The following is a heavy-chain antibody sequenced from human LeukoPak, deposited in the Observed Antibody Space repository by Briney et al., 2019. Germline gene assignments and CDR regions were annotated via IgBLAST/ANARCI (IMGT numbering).Heavy chain of an antibody. J-gene: IGHJ5*02. D-gene: IGHD6-19*01. V-gene: IGHV4-34*01. CDR3: AESSGWSRWFDP. CDR2: INHSGST. CDR1: GGSFSGYY. Sequence: SETLSLTCAVYGGSFSGYYWSWIRQPPGKGLEWIGEINHSGSTNYNPSLKSRVTISVDTSKNQFSLKLSSVTAADTAVYYCAESSGWSRWFDPWGQGTLVTVSS.